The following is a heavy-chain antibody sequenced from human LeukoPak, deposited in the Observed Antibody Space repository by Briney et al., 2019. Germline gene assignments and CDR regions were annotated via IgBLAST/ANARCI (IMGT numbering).Heavy chain of an antibody. D-gene: IGHD4-17*01. Sequence: PSETLSLTCAVYGGSFSGYYWSWIRQPPGKGLEWIGEINHSGSTNYNPSLKSRVTISVDTSKNQFSLKLSSVTAADTAVYYCARSQTTVDKGFDPWGQGTLVTVSS. CDR2: INHSGST. J-gene: IGHJ5*02. CDR1: GGSFSGYY. CDR3: ARSQTTVDKGFDP. V-gene: IGHV4-34*01.